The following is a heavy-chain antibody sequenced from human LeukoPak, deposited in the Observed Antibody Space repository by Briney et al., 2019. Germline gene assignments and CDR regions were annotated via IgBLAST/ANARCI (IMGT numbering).Heavy chain of an antibody. CDR2: IYPADSDT. CDR3: ARLPHCGSDCYPNWFDS. CDR1: GGSFTKFW. J-gene: IGHJ5*01. D-gene: IGHD2-21*02. V-gene: IGHV5-51*01. Sequence: GESLKISCEGSGGSFTKFWIGWVRQMPGKGLELTGIIYPADSDTRYSPSFQGQVTISADKSISTAYLQWSSLKTSDTAMYYCARLPHCGSDCYPNWFDSWGQGTLVTVPS.